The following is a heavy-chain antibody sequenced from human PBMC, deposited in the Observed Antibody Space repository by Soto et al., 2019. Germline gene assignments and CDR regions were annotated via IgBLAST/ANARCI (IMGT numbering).Heavy chain of an antibody. D-gene: IGHD3-10*01. CDR1: GFTFGDYA. J-gene: IGHJ6*02. Sequence: GGSLRLSCTASGFTFGDYATSWFRQAPGKGLEWVGFIRSKAYGGTTEYAASVKGRFTISSDDSKSIAYLQMNSLKTEDTAVYYCTIPLWFGELLYSYYYGMDVWGQGTTVTVSS. V-gene: IGHV3-49*03. CDR2: IRSKAYGGTT. CDR3: TIPLWFGELLYSYYYGMDV.